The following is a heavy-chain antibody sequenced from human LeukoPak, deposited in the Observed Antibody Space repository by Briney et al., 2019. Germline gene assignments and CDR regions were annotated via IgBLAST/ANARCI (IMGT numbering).Heavy chain of an antibody. J-gene: IGHJ5*02. CDR2: INPNSGGT. CDR3: ARVARVTMVRGVWFDP. D-gene: IGHD3-10*01. Sequence: ASVKVSCKASVYTFTGYYMHWVRQAPGQGLEWMGWINPNSGGTNYAQKFQGRVTMTRDTSISTAYMELSRLRSDDTAVYYCARVARVTMVRGVWFDPWGQGTLVTVSS. CDR1: VYTFTGYY. V-gene: IGHV1-2*02.